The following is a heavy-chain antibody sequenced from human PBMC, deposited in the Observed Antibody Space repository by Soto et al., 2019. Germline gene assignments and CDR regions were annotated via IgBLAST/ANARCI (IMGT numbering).Heavy chain of an antibody. J-gene: IGHJ4*02. Sequence: EAQLVESGGGLVKPGGSLRLSCAASGFSFSSAWMIWVRQAPGKGLEWVGHIKSNVHGETTDYAAPVKGRFTISRDDSKNTVFLQMNSLETEDTAVYYCTTGVDGYNPFDYWGQGTLVTVSS. V-gene: IGHV3-15*07. D-gene: IGHD5-12*01. CDR1: GFSFSSAW. CDR2: IKSNVHGETT. CDR3: TTGVDGYNPFDY.